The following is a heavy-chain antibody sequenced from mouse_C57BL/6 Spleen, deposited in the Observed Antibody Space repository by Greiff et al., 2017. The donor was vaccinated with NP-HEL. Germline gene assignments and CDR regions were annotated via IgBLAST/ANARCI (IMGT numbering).Heavy chain of an antibody. D-gene: IGHD4-1*01. CDR3: ARRNWDVGYYAMDY. V-gene: IGHV5-12*01. CDR2: ISNGGGST. CDR1: GFTFSDYY. J-gene: IGHJ4*01. Sequence: EVKLMESGGGLVQPGGSLKLSCAASGFTFSDYYMYWVRQTPEKRLEWVAYISNGGGSTYYPDTVKGRFTISRDNAKNTRYLQMSRLKSEDTAMYYGARRNWDVGYYAMDYWGQGTSVTVSS.